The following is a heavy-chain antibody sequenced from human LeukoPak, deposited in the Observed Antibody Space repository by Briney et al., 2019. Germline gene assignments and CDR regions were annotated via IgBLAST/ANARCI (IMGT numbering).Heavy chain of an antibody. J-gene: IGHJ4*02. D-gene: IGHD6-19*01. CDR2: INHSGST. Sequence: SETLSLTCAVYVGSFSAYYWSWIRQPPGKGLEWIGEINHSGSTNYNPSLKSRVTISVDTSKNQFSLKLSSVTAADTAVYYCASVGSSGWHPGFDYWGQRTLATVSS. CDR3: ASVGSSGWHPGFDY. CDR1: VGSFSAYY. V-gene: IGHV4-34*01.